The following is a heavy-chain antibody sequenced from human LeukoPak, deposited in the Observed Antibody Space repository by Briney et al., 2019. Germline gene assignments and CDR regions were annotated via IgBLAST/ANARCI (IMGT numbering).Heavy chain of an antibody. CDR2: ISGSGGNT. D-gene: IGHD3-3*01. J-gene: IGHJ5*02. CDR1: GFTFSSYV. CDR3: AKDGTYYDFWSGYSRWFDP. V-gene: IGHV3-23*01. Sequence: PGGSLRLSCAASGFTFSSYVMSWVRQAPGKGLEWVSAISGSGGNTYYADSVKGRFTISRDNSKNTLYLQMNSLRAEDTAVYYCAKDGTYYDFWSGYSRWFDPWGQGTLVTVSS.